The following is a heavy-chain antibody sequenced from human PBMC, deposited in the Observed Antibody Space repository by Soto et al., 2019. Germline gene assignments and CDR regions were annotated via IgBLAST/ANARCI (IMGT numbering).Heavy chain of an antibody. J-gene: IGHJ6*03. D-gene: IGHD5-12*01. CDR1: GNRFTDYY. Sequence: QVQLVQSGDEEKEPGGSVTVSCRASGNRFTDYYMHWVRQAPGQGLEWMGWINPNSGVTKYAQKFQGWVTMTRDTSIRTVYMQLSRLGFDDTAIYYCARESGGATATLDYYYFYMDVWGTGTTFTVFS. CDR2: INPNSGVT. CDR3: ARESGGATATLDYYYFYMDV. V-gene: IGHV1-2*04.